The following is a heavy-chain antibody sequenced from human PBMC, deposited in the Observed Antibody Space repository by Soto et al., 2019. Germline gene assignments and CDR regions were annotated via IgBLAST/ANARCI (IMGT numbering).Heavy chain of an antibody. CDR3: ARGLQMATIGFSWYFDL. Sequence: GESLKISCTGSGYSFTSYWIGWVRQMPGKGLEWMGIIYPGDSDTRYSPSFQGQVTISADKSISTAYLQWSSLKASDTAMYYCARGLQMATIGFSWYFDLWGRGTLVTVSS. CDR2: IYPGDSDT. D-gene: IGHD5-12*01. CDR1: GYSFTSYW. J-gene: IGHJ2*01. V-gene: IGHV5-51*01.